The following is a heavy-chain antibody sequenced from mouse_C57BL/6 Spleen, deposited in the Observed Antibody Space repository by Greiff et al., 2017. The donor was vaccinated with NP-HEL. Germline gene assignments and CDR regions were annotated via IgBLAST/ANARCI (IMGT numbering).Heavy chain of an antibody. CDR1: GYSITSGYD. V-gene: IGHV3-1*01. D-gene: IGHD1-1*01. J-gene: IGHJ1*03. CDR2: ISYSGST. Sequence: DVKLVESGPGMVKPSQSLSLTCTVTGYSITSGYDWHWIRHFPGNKLEWMGYISYSGSTNYNPSLKSRISITHDTSKNHFFLKLNSVTTEDTATYYCARETTVVAKEGYFDVWGTGTTVTVSS. CDR3: ARETTVVAKEGYFDV.